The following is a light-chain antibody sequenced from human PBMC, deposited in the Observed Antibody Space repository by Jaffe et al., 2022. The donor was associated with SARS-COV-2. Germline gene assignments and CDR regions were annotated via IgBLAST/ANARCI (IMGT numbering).Light chain of an antibody. J-gene: IGLJ2*01. CDR3: SSCSSSSTPVA. Sequence: QSALSQPASVSGSPGQSITISCTGTSSDVGACNYVSWYQHHPGKAPKLMIYEVNNRPSGVSNRFSGSKSGNTASLTISGLQAEDEADYYCSSCSSSSTPVAFGGGTKLTVL. CDR2: EVN. CDR1: SSDVGACNY. V-gene: IGLV2-14*01.